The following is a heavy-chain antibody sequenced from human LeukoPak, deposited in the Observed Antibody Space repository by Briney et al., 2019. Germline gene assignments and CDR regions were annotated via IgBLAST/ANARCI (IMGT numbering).Heavy chain of an antibody. CDR2: INTDGSIT. D-gene: IGHD6-19*01. V-gene: IGHV3-74*01. Sequence: PGGSLRLSCATSGFTFSSYWMHWVRQAPGKGLVWVSRINTDGSITNYADSVKGRFTISRDNAKNTLYLQMNSLRAGDTAVYYCASAAVAGSRPFDYWGQGTLVTVSS. J-gene: IGHJ4*02. CDR3: ASAAVAGSRPFDY. CDR1: GFTFSSYW.